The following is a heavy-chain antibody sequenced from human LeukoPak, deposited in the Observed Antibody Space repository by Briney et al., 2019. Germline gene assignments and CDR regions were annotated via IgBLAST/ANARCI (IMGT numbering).Heavy chain of an antibody. CDR2: IWYDASNK. Sequence: GGSLRLSCAASGSTFSSYGMHWVRQAPGKELEWVAVIWYDASNKYYADSVKGRFTISRDNSKNTLYLQMNSLRAEDTAVYYCARDYGDYVPYYYGMDVWGQGTTVTVSS. CDR3: ARDYGDYVPYYYGMDV. V-gene: IGHV3-33*01. J-gene: IGHJ6*02. CDR1: GSTFSSYG. D-gene: IGHD4-17*01.